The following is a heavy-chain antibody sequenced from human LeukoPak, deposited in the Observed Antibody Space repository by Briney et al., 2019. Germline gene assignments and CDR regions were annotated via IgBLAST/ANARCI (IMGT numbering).Heavy chain of an antibody. CDR2: IKQDGSEK. Sequence: GGSLSLSCAASGFTFSSYWISWVRQAPGKGLEWVANIKQDGSEKYYVDSVKGRFTISRDNAKNSLYLQMNCLRAEDTAVYYCASYPEYCSSTSCWYYFDYWGQGTLVTVFS. J-gene: IGHJ4*02. CDR3: ASYPEYCSSTSCWYYFDY. V-gene: IGHV3-7*03. CDR1: GFTFSSYW. D-gene: IGHD2-2*01.